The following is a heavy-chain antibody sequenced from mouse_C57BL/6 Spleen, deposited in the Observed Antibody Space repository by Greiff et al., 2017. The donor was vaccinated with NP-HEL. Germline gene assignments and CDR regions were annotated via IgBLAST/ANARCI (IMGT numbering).Heavy chain of an antibody. CDR3: ARGELAYGNLDY. Sequence: QVQLQQSGPELVKPGASVKISCKASGYAFSSSWMNWVKQRPGKGLEWIGRIYPGDGDTNYNGKFKGKATLTADKSSSTAYMQLSSLTSEDSAVYFCARGELAYGNLDYWGQGTTLTVSS. V-gene: IGHV1-82*01. CDR2: IYPGDGDT. CDR1: GYAFSSSW. J-gene: IGHJ2*01. D-gene: IGHD2-1*01.